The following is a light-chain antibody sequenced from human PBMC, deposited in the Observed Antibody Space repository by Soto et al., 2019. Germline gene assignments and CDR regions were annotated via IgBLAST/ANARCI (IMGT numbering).Light chain of an antibody. V-gene: IGLV2-14*01. J-gene: IGLJ1*01. CDR1: SSDVGGYDY. Sequence: QSALTQPASVSGSPGQSITISCTGTSSDVGGYDYVSWYQQYPGKAPRLIIYEVRDRPSGVPNRFSGSKSGSTASLTISGLRSEDEADYYCVSWDDSLSGLVFGTGTKLTVL. CDR3: VSWDDSLSGLV. CDR2: EVR.